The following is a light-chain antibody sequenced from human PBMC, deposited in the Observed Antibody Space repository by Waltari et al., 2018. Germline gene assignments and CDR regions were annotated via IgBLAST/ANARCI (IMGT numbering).Light chain of an antibody. CDR3: QQSFTIPVT. Sequence: DIQLTQSPSSLSASVGDRLPIICRASQSIHNYLNWYQQTPGKAPNLLIYASSTLESGVPSRFSGSGSGTEFTLTITSLQPEDFTTYFCQQSFTIPVTFGRGTRLEI. CDR1: QSIHNY. CDR2: ASS. J-gene: IGKJ5*01. V-gene: IGKV1-39*01.